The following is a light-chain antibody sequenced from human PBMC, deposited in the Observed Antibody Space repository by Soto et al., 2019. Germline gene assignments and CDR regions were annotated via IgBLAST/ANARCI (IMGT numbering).Light chain of an antibody. J-gene: IGKJ4*01. CDR1: QTIGTS. V-gene: IGKV1-39*01. Sequence: DVPLTQSPSSLSASVGDRVTIACRASQTIGTSLNWYQHRPGRAPKLLMYAVSSLQSGVPSRFSGSGSGTDFTLTISSLHPEDFATYYCQQTFVSPLTFGGGTNVDIK. CDR2: AVS. CDR3: QQTFVSPLT.